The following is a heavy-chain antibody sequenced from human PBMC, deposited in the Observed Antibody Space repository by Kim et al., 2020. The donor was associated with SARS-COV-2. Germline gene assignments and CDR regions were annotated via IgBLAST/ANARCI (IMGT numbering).Heavy chain of an antibody. CDR3: ARDYGSGAYYYYGMDV. Sequence: DSGKGRFTISGDNAKNSLYLQRNSLRAEDTAVYYCARDYGSGAYYYYGMDVWGQGTTVTVSS. V-gene: IGHV3-11*05. D-gene: IGHD3-10*01. J-gene: IGHJ6*02.